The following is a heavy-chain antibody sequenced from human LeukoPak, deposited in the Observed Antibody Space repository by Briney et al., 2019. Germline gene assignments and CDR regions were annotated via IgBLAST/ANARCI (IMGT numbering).Heavy chain of an antibody. Sequence: PGRSLRLSCAASGFTFSSYGMHWVRQAPGKGLEWVAVISYDGSNKYYADSVKGRFTISRDNSKNTLYLQMNSLRAEDTAVYYCAKDDRRYCSSTSCHDVDYWGQGTLVTVSS. CDR2: ISYDGSNK. CDR1: GFTFSSYG. CDR3: AKDDRRYCSSTSCHDVDY. V-gene: IGHV3-30*18. J-gene: IGHJ4*02. D-gene: IGHD2-2*01.